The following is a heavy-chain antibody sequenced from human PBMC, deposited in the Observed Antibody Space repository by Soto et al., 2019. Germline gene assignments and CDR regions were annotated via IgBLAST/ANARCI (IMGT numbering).Heavy chain of an antibody. D-gene: IGHD6-13*01. CDR1: GYTFTSYA. V-gene: IGHV1-3*01. Sequence: ASVKVSCKASGYTFTSYAMHWVRQAPGQRLEWINAGNGNTKYSQKFQGRVTITRDTSASTAYMELSSLRSEDTALYYCARDISAGHSSSWYYFEYWGQGTPVTVSS. J-gene: IGHJ4*02. CDR3: ARDISAGHSSSWYYFEY. CDR2: NAGNGNT.